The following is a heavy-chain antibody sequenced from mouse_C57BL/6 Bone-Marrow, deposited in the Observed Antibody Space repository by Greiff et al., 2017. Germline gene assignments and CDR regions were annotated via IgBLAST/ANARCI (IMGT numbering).Heavy chain of an antibody. CDR3: ARYHYGSSYGY. J-gene: IGHJ2*01. D-gene: IGHD1-1*01. V-gene: IGHV1-4*01. Sequence: VQLQQSGAELARPGASVKMSCKASGYTFTSYTMHWVKQRPGQGLEWIGYINPSSGYTKYNQKFKDKATLTADKSSSTAYMQLSSLTSEDSAVYYCARYHYGSSYGYWGQGTTLTVSS. CDR1: GYTFTSYT. CDR2: INPSSGYT.